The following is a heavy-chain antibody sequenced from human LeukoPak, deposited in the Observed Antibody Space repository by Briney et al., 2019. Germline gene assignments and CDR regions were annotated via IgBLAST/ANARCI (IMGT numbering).Heavy chain of an antibody. CDR3: AKVGGSSCQKCFDL. CDR2: ISWNSGSI. V-gene: IGHV3-9*01. D-gene: IGHD6-13*01. CDR1: GFTFDDYA. Sequence: GGSLRLSCAASGFTFDDYAMHWVRQAPGKGLEWVSGISWNSGSIGYADSVKGRFTISRDNAKNSLYLQMNSLRAEDTALYYCAKVGGSSCQKCFDLWGRGTLVTVSS. J-gene: IGHJ2*01.